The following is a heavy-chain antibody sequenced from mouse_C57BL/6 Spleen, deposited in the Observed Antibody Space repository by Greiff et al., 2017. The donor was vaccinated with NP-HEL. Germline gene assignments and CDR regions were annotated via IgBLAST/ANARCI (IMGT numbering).Heavy chain of an antibody. CDR2: IHPNSGST. V-gene: IGHV1-64*01. Sequence: QVQLQQPGAELVKPGASVKLSCKASGYTFTSYWMHWVKQRPGQGLEWIGMIHPNSGSTNYNEKFKSKATLTVDKSSSTAYMQLSSLTSEDSAVYYCARTGTSGYCDVWGTGATVTVSS. CDR3: ARTGTSGYCDV. J-gene: IGHJ1*03. CDR1: GYTFTSYW. D-gene: IGHD4-1*01.